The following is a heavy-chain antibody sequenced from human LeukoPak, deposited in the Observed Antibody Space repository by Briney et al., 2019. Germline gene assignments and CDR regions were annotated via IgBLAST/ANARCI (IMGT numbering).Heavy chain of an antibody. CDR2: ISSSGSTI. V-gene: IGHV3-11*01. D-gene: IGHD3-10*01. CDR1: GFTFSDYY. CDR3: AAYYYGSGSYFLDY. J-gene: IGHJ4*02. Sequence: PGGSLRLSCAASGFTFSDYYMSWIRQAPGKGLEWVSYISSSGSTIYYADSVKGRFTISRDNAKDSLYLQMNSLRAEDTAVYYCAAYYYGSGSYFLDYWGQGTLVTVSS.